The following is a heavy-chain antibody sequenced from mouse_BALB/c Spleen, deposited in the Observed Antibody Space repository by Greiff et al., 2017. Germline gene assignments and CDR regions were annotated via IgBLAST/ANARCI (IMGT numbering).Heavy chain of an antibody. CDR2: ISSGGST. D-gene: IGHD1-1*01. V-gene: IGHV5-6-5*01. J-gene: IGHJ2*01. CDR3: ARGGYGSSFDD. Sequence: EVMLVESGGGLVKPGGSLKLSCAASGFTFSSYAMSWVRQTPEKRLEWVASISSGGSTYYPDSVKGRFTISRDNARNILYLQMSRLRSEDTAMYYCARGGYGSSFDDWGQGTTLTVSS. CDR1: GFTFSSYA.